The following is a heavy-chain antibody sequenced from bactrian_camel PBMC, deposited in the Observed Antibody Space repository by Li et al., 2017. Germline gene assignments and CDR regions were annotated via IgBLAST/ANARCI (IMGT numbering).Heavy chain of an antibody. CDR1: GSRITNYC. D-gene: IGHD4*01. V-gene: IGHV3S63*01. CDR2: ISTQFATSFE. Sequence: HVQLVESGGGSVQAGGSLRLSCLLSGSRITNYCLGWFCQVPGKEREEREGVALISTQFATSFEKYADSVKGRSTISQDNAKNTLYLQMNNLQPEDTAMYFCAKGGSDYFQRRGPGTQVTVS. J-gene: IGHJ4*01.